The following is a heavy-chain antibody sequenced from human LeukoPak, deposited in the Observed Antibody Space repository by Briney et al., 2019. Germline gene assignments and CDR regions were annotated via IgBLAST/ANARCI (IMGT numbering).Heavy chain of an antibody. CDR2: ISGSGGST. V-gene: IGHV3-23*01. J-gene: IGHJ4*02. Sequence: GGSLRLSCAASGFTFSSYAMSWVRQAPGKGLEWVSAISGSGGSTYYADSVKGRFTISRDNSKNTPYLQMNSLRAEDTAVYYCAKADILTGYWEYYFDYWGQGTPVTVSS. D-gene: IGHD3-9*01. CDR1: GFTFSSYA. CDR3: AKADILTGYWEYYFDY.